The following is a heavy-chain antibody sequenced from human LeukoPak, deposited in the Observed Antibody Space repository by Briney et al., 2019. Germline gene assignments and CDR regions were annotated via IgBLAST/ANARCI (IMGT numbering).Heavy chain of an antibody. CDR1: GGSISSYY. CDR3: ARDLVDFWSGYYTGFDY. CDR2: IYTSGST. D-gene: IGHD3-3*01. Sequence: SETLSLTCTVSGGSISSYYGSWIRQPAGKGLEWIGRIYTSGSTNYNPSLKSRVTMSVDTSKNQFSLKLSSVTAADTAVYYCARDLVDFWSGYYTGFDYWGQGTLVTVSS. J-gene: IGHJ4*02. V-gene: IGHV4-4*07.